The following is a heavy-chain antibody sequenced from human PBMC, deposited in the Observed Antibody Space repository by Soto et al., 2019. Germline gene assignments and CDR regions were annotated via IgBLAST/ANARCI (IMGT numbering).Heavy chain of an antibody. CDR1: GFTFSSYA. CDR3: AKGPPDILTGYYRPFDY. J-gene: IGHJ4*02. CDR2: ISGSGGST. V-gene: IGHV3-23*01. Sequence: GGSLRLSCAASGFTFSSYAMSWVRQAPGKGLEWVSAISGSGGSTYYADSVKGRFTISRDNSKYTLYLQMNSLRAEDTAVYYCAKGPPDILTGYYRPFDYWGQGTLVTVSS. D-gene: IGHD3-9*01.